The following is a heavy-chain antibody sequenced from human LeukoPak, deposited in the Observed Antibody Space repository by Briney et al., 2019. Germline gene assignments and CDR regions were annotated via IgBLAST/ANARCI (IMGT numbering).Heavy chain of an antibody. CDR2: IYYSGST. CDR1: GYSISSSNW. CDR3: AKGYYYYYMDV. J-gene: IGHJ6*03. Sequence: SETLSLTCAVSGYSISSSNWWGWIRQPPGKGLEWIGYIYYSGSTYYNPSLKSRVTMSVDTSKNQFSLKLSSVTAVDTAVYYCAKGYYYYYMDVWGKGTTVTVSS. V-gene: IGHV4-28*03.